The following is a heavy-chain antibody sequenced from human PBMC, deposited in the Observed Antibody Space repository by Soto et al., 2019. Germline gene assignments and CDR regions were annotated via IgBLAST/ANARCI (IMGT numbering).Heavy chain of an antibody. V-gene: IGHV3-33*01. D-gene: IGHD5-18*01. CDR2: IWYDGSNE. Sequence: QVQLVESGGGVVQPGRSLRLSCAASGFSFSTYGMHWVRQTPGRGLDWVAVIWYDGSNEYYADSVKGGFTISRDNSKSSLYLRMNSLRAEVTAVYYCGRDFGVHTAMGWWCMYVWGRGTTVTVSS. CDR3: GRDFGVHTAMGWWCMYV. CDR1: GFSFSTYG. J-gene: IGHJ6*02.